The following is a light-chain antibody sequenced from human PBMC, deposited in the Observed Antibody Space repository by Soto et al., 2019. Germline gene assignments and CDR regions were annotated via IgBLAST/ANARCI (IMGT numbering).Light chain of an antibody. CDR1: QSINIW. CDR3: QQYNSYSRS. J-gene: IGKJ4*01. Sequence: DLPMTQSPSTLSASVGDRVTITCRASQSINIWLAGYQQKPGKAPKLLIYDASSLQSGVPSRFRGSTSGTEFTLTISSLQPDDFATYYCQQYNSYSRSFGGGTKVEIK. V-gene: IGKV1-5*01. CDR2: DAS.